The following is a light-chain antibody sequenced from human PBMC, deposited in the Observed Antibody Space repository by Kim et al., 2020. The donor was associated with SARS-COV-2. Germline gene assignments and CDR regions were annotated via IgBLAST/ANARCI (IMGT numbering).Light chain of an antibody. CDR3: CSYAGSYTVV. Sequence: GQSVTISCTGTSSDVGGYNYVSWYQQRPGKAPKLMIYDVSKRPSGVPDRFSGSKSGNTASLTISGLQAEDEADYYCCSYAGSYTVVFGGGTQLTVL. V-gene: IGLV2-11*01. CDR2: DVS. J-gene: IGLJ2*01. CDR1: SSDVGGYNY.